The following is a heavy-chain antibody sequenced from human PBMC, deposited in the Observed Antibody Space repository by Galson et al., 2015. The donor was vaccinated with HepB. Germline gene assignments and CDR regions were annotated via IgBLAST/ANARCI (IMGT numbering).Heavy chain of an antibody. V-gene: IGHV6-1*01. J-gene: IGHJ2*01. D-gene: IGHD1-26*01. CDR1: GDSVSSNSAA. CDR3: SSERTSGGGYSGSWYFDL. Sequence: CAISGDSVSSNSAAWNWIRQSPSRGLEWLGRTYYRSKWYNDYAVSVKSRITINPDTSKNQFSPQLNSVTPGDTAVYYCSSERTSGGGYSGSWYFDLWGRGTLVTVSS. CDR2: TYYRSKWYN.